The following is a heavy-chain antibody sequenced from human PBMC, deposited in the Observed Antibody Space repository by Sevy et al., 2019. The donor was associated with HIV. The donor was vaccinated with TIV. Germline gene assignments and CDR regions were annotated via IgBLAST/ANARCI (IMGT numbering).Heavy chain of an antibody. CDR2: IRSKAYGGTT. J-gene: IGHJ3*02. CDR3: TRDIGYCSSTSCFHGGAFDI. Sequence: GGSLRLSCTASGFTFGDYAMSWVRQAPGKGLEWVGFIRSKAYGGTTEYAASVKGRFTISRDDSKSIAYLKMNSLKTEDTAVYYCTRDIGYCSSTSCFHGGAFDIWGQGTMVTASS. D-gene: IGHD2-2*01. V-gene: IGHV3-49*04. CDR1: GFTFGDYA.